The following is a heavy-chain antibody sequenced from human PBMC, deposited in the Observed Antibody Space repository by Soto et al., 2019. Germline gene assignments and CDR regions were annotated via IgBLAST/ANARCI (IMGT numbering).Heavy chain of an antibody. V-gene: IGHV3-33*05. CDR1: GFTFSNYG. CDR2: IQDDGNDE. J-gene: IGHJ4*02. Sequence: QVQLVESGGGVVQPGRSLRLSCAASGFTFSNYGMQWVRQAPGKGLEWVAVIQDDGNDEYYADSVKGRFTISRDNSKNTLYLQMNSLRAEDTAVYYCARWRGGYSGSYSGYWGQGTLVTVSS. D-gene: IGHD1-26*01. CDR3: ARWRGGYSGSYSGY.